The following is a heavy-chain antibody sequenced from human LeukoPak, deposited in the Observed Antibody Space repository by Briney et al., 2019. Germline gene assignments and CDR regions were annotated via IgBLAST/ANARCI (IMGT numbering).Heavy chain of an antibody. CDR2: IYYSVST. V-gene: IGHV4-59*01. CDR3: AREPLGYGMDV. J-gene: IGHJ6*02. CDR1: GGSISSYY. Sequence: SETLSLTCTVSGGSISSYYWSWIRQPPGKGLEWIGYIYYSVSTNSNPSLKSRVTISVDTSKNQFSLKLTSVTAADTAVYFCAREPLGYGMDVWGQGTTVTVSS.